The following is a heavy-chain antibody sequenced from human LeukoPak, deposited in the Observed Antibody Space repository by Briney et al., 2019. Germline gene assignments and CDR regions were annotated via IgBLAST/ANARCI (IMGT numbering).Heavy chain of an antibody. J-gene: IGHJ6*03. Sequence: SETLSLTCTVSGGSISSYYWSWIRQPPGKGLEWIGYIYYSGSTNYNPSLKSRVTISVDTSKNQFSLKLSSVAAADTAVYYCARANHYYYYMDVWGKGTTVTVSS. CDR2: IYYSGST. CDR1: GGSISSYY. V-gene: IGHV4-59*01. CDR3: ARANHYYYYMDV.